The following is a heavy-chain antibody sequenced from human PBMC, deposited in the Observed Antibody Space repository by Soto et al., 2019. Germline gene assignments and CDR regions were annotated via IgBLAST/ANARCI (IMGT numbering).Heavy chain of an antibody. CDR1: GFTFDSPYSHG. CDR3: VSWVSAHFDY. V-gene: IGHV3-23*01. CDR2: ISSNGANT. Sequence: EVQLLESGGGLVQPGGSLSLSCAASGFTFDSPYSHGMSWVRQSPGKGPEWVSTISSNGANTHYAESVKGRFTISKDASRNTVHLHMNSLRAEDTATYFCVSWVSAHFDYWGHGTPVTVSS. J-gene: IGHJ4*01. D-gene: IGHD2-8*01.